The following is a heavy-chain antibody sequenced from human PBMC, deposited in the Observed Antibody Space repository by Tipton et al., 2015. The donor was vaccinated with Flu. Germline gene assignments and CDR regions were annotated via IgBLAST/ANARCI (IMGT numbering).Heavy chain of an antibody. CDR2: VYTNKNT. V-gene: IGHV4-61*02. Sequence: TLSLTCAVSGYSITRGSYYWNWIRQPAGKGLEWIGRVYTNKNTNYKASLVSRVTISIDTSKNQFSLHLSSVTAADTAVYYCVRVSPRRVTAIVVTMLPEGYVDYWGQGSRVIVAS. CDR1: GYSITRGSYY. J-gene: IGHJ4*02. D-gene: IGHD2-15*01. CDR3: VRVSPRRVTAIVVTMLPEGYVDY.